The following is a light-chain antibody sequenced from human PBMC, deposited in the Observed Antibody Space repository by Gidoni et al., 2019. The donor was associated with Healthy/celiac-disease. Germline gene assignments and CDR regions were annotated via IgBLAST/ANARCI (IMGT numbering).Light chain of an antibody. CDR1: KLGDKY. J-gene: IGLJ1*01. V-gene: IGLV3-1*01. CDR2: QDS. Sequence: SYELTQPPSVSVSPGQTASITCSGDKLGDKYACWYQQKPGQSPVLVIYQDSKRPSGIPERFSGSNSGNTATLTISGTQAIDEADYYYQAWDSSTYVFGTGTKVTVL. CDR3: QAWDSSTYV.